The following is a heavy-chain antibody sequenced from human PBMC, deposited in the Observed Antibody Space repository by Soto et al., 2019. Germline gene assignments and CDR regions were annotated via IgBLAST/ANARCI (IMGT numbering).Heavy chain of an antibody. D-gene: IGHD6-13*01. CDR3: ARHEAAGTSSFYGLDV. CDR2: INYSGST. Sequence: QLQLQESGPGLVKPSETLSLTCTVSGGSISSSNYYWGWIRQVPGKGREWLGTINYSGSTYYNPSLKSRVTISVDTSKNQLSLKLSSMTAADTAVYYCARHEAAGTSSFYGLDVWGRGTTVTVSS. V-gene: IGHV4-39*01. CDR1: GGSISSSNYY. J-gene: IGHJ6*02.